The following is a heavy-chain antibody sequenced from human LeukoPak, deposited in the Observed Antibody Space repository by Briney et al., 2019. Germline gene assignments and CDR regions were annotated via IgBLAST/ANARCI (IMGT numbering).Heavy chain of an antibody. CDR3: ARSYWDSSNFDY. Sequence: SETLSLTCTVSGGSISSSSYYWGWIRQPPGKGLEWIGSICYSGSTYYNPSLKSRVTISVDTSKNQFSLKLSSVTAADTAVYYCARSYWDSSNFDYWGQGTLVTVSS. J-gene: IGHJ4*02. CDR1: GGSISSSSYY. V-gene: IGHV4-39*01. D-gene: IGHD6-13*01. CDR2: ICYSGST.